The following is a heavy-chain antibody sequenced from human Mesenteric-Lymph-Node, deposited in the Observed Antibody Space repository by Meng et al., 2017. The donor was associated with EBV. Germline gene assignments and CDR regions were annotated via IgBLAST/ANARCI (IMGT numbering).Heavy chain of an antibody. D-gene: IGHD1-26*01. V-gene: IGHV4-61*08. CDR2: IYYSGST. J-gene: IGHJ4*02. CDR3: ARQEVGANFDY. Sequence: QGQLQVSGPGLVKPSETLSLTCTLSGDSVSNRDYYWSWVRQPPGKGLEWIGYIYYSGSTSYNPSLKSRITISLDKSKNDFSLKLSSVTAADTAVYYCARQEVGANFDYWGQGTLVTVSS. CDR1: GDSVSNRDYY.